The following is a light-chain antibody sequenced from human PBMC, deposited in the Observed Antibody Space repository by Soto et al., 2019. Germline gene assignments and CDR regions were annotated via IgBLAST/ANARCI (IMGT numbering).Light chain of an antibody. J-gene: IGKJ3*01. CDR2: DAS. V-gene: IGKV3-11*01. CDR3: QQRSNWGEDT. Sequence: EIVLTQSPATLSLSPGERATLSCRASQSVSSYLAWYQQKPGQAPRLLIYDASNRATGIPARFSGSGSGTDFTLTISSLEPEDFAVYYCQQRSNWGEDTFAPGTKVDIK. CDR1: QSVSSY.